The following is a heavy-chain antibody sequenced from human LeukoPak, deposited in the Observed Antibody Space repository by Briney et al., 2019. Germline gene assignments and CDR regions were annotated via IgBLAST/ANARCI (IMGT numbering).Heavy chain of an antibody. CDR1: GGSISGQY. V-gene: IGHV4-59*08. J-gene: IGHJ4*02. D-gene: IGHD3-10*01. CDR3: ARHLSYSGSGPYFDS. CDR2: IYYTGIS. Sequence: PSETLSLTCTVSGGSISGQYWSWTRQPPGKGLEWIAYIYYTGISDYNPSLKSRATISPDTSKNQFSLRLTSVTAADTAVYYCARHLSYSGSGPYFDSWGQGTLVTVSS.